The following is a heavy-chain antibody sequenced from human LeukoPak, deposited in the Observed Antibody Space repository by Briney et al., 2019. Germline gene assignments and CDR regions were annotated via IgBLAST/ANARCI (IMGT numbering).Heavy chain of an antibody. CDR1: GYTFTSYA. Sequence: ASVKVSCKASGYTFTSYAIHWVRQAPGQRLEWMGWISAGNGNTKYSQNFQGRVTFISNTSATTAFMELSSLRSEDAAVYYCARDLEGSWRVVPAAISILGGYYYYYGMDVWGQGTTVTVSS. V-gene: IGHV1-3*01. J-gene: IGHJ6*02. CDR2: ISAGNGNT. D-gene: IGHD2-2*02. CDR3: ARDLEGSWRVVPAAISILGGYYYYYGMDV.